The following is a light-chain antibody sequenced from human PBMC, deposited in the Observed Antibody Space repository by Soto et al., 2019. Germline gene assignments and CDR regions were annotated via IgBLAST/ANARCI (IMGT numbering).Light chain of an antibody. CDR2: GNI. V-gene: IGLV1-40*01. Sequence: QSVLTQPPSVSGAPGQRVTISCTGSSSNIGAGYDVHWYQQLPGTAPKLLIYGNINRPSGVPDRFSGSKSGTSASLAITGLQADDEAYYYCQSYDSSLSGSVFGGGTKLTVL. CDR1: SSNIGAGYD. J-gene: IGLJ2*01. CDR3: QSYDSSLSGSV.